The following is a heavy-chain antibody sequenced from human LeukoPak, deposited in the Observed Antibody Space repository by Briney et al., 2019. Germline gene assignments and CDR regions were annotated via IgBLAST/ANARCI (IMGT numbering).Heavy chain of an antibody. CDR3: ASVWFGDKCVDY. Sequence: SQTLSLTCTVSGGSISSGDYYWSWIRQPPGKGLEWIGYIYYSGSTYYNPSLKSRVTISVDTSKNQFSLKLSSVTAADTAVYYCASVWFGDKCVDYWGQGTLVTVSS. J-gene: IGHJ4*02. CDR2: IYYSGST. CDR1: GGSISSGDYY. V-gene: IGHV4-30-4*01. D-gene: IGHD3-10*01.